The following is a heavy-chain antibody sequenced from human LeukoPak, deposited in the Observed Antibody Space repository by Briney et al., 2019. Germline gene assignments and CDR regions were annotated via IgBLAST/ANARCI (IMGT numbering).Heavy chain of an antibody. D-gene: IGHD3-22*01. CDR1: GFKLIGYS. CDR2: INSSSGTI. J-gene: IGHJ4*02. Sequence: GGSLRLSCAASGFKLIGYSMNWVRQAPGKGLEWVSYINSSSGTIIYADSVKGRFTISRDNAKNSLHLQMNSLRAEDTAVYYCAKEGDNTGYRYFDDWGQGTLVTVSS. V-gene: IGHV3-48*04. CDR3: AKEGDNTGYRYFDD.